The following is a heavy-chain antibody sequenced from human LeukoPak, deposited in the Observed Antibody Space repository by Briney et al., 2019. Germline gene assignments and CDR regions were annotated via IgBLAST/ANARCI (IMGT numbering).Heavy chain of an antibody. CDR2: LYYNAKT. D-gene: IGHD6-19*01. CDR1: GGSISSSSYY. Sequence: SETLSLTCTVSGGSISSSSYYWGWIRQPPGMGLEWIGSLYYNAKTFYNPSLKSRVTISADKSKNQFSLKLSSVTAADTAVYYCAATIAVAGTSFPYFDCWGQGTLVTLSS. CDR3: AATIAVAGTSFPYFDC. V-gene: IGHV4-39*01. J-gene: IGHJ4*02.